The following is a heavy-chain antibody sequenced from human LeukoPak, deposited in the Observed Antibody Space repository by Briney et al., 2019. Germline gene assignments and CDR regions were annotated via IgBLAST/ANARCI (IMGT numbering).Heavy chain of an antibody. Sequence: SETLSLTCAVYGGSFSGYYWSWIRQPPGKGLEWIGEINHSGSTNCNPSLKSRVTISVDTSKNQFSLKLSSVTAADTAVYYCARDRYSYGYFDYWGQGTLVTVSS. J-gene: IGHJ4*02. V-gene: IGHV4-34*01. CDR3: ARDRYSYGYFDY. CDR1: GGSFSGYY. D-gene: IGHD5-18*01. CDR2: INHSGST.